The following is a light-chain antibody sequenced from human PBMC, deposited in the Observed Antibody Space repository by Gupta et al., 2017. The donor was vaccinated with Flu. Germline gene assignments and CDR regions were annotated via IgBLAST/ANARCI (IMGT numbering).Light chain of an antibody. V-gene: IGLV1-44*01. J-gene: IGLJ2*01. CDR3: ATWDDSLNGVV. Sequence: QSVLTQPPSASGTPGPSVTISCSGRGSNIGTNTVNWFQQLPGTAPRLLIFSNDQRPSGVTDRFSGSKSGTSASLAISGLLSEDEAEYYCATWDDSLNGVVFGGGTKLTVL. CDR1: GSNIGTNT. CDR2: SND.